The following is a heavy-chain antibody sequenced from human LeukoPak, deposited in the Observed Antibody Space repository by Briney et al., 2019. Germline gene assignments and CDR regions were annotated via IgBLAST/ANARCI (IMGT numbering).Heavy chain of an antibody. CDR2: IYYSGST. D-gene: IGHD3-22*01. CDR3: ARHPHYYDSSGPPFDP. J-gene: IGHJ5*02. V-gene: IGHV4-59*08. Sequence: SETLSLTCTVSGGSISSYYWSWIRQPPGKGLEWIGYIYYSGSTNHNPSLKSRVTISVDTSKNQFSLKLSSVTAADTAVYYCARHPHYYDSSGPPFDPWGQGTLVTVSS. CDR1: GGSISSYY.